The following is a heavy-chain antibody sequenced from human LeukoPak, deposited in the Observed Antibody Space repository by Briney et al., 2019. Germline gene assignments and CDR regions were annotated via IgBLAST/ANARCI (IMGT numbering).Heavy chain of an antibody. Sequence: SETLSLTCTVSGGSVSSCSYYWSWIRQPPGKGLEWIGYIYYSGSTNYNPSLKSRVTISVDTSKNQFSLKLSSVTAADTAVYYCARDLRYDFWSGYPQYYFDYWGQGTLVTVSS. V-gene: IGHV4-61*01. CDR3: ARDLRYDFWSGYPQYYFDY. CDR2: IYYSGST. D-gene: IGHD3-3*01. CDR1: GGSVSSCSYY. J-gene: IGHJ4*02.